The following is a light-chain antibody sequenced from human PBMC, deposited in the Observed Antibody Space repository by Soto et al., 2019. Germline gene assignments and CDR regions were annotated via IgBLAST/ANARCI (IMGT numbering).Light chain of an antibody. CDR3: AAWDDSLNGPV. CDR1: SSDSGSNT. V-gene: IGLV1-44*01. Sequence: QSVLTQPPSASGTPGQWVAISCSGGSSDSGSNTVHWYQHLPGTAPTILFYNGNQRPSGVPDRFSGSKSGTSASLAISGLQAEDEADYYCAAWDDSLNGPVFGGGTKLTVL. J-gene: IGLJ2*01. CDR2: NGN.